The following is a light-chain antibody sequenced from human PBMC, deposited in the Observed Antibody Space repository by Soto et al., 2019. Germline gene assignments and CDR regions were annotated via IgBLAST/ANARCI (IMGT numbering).Light chain of an antibody. J-gene: IGLJ2*01. CDR2: GDS. CDR1: SSNIGADFD. V-gene: IGLV1-40*01. CDR3: QSYDSSLSGSVV. Sequence: QSVLTQPPSVSGAPGQRVTISCTGSSSNIGADFDVHWYQQLPGTAPKLLIYGDSNRPSGVPDRFSGSKSDTSASLAITGLQAEDEADYYCQSYDSSLSGSVVFGGGTKVTVL.